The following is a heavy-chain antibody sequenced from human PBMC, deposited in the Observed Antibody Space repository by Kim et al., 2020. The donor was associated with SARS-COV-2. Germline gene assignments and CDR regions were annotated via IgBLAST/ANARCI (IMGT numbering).Heavy chain of an antibody. J-gene: IGHJ5*01. V-gene: IGHV3-23*01. CDR3: AKDSGYGVNWFES. CDR1: GFSFTIFG. CDR2: INPGGAT. Sequence: GGSLRLSCAASGFSFTIFGANWVRQAPGRGLEWVSSINPGGATSYAYSPRGRFTISRDVSKNTLYLLMNNLRVEDTALYYCAKDSGYGVNWFESWGQGTLVTVSP. D-gene: IGHD3-16*01.